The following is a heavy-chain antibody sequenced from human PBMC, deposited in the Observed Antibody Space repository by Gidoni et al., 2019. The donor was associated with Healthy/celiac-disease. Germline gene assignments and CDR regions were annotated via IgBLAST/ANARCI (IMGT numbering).Heavy chain of an antibody. CDR1: GFTFSSYA. D-gene: IGHD3-3*01. Sequence: EVQLLESGGGLVQPGGSLRLSGAASGFTFSSYAMSWVRQAPGKGLEWVSAISGSGGSTYYADSVKGRFTISRDNSKNTLYLQMNSLRAEDTAVYYCAKDHYYDFWSGYHDYWGQGTLVTVSS. CDR2: ISGSGGST. J-gene: IGHJ4*02. V-gene: IGHV3-23*01. CDR3: AKDHYYDFWSGYHDY.